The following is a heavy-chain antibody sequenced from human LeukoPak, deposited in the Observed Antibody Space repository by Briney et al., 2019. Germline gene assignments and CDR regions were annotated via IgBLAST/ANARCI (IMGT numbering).Heavy chain of an antibody. CDR3: ARGGILDIVVVPAAGLGVPLDYFDC. CDR2: IYHSGST. Sequence: SETLSLTCAVSGYSISSGYYWGWIRQPPGKGLEWIGSIYHSGSTYYNTSLKSRVTISVDTSKNQFSLKLSSVTAADTAVYYCARGGILDIVVVPAAGLGVPLDYFDCWGQGTLVTVSS. J-gene: IGHJ4*02. V-gene: IGHV4-38-2*01. CDR1: GYSISSGYY. D-gene: IGHD2-2*01.